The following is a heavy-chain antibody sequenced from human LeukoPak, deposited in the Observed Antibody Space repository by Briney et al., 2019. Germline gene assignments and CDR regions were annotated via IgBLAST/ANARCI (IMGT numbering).Heavy chain of an antibody. J-gene: IGHJ5*02. V-gene: IGHV3-21*01. CDR2: ISSTSSYI. CDR3: ARDKIPSAGTPRGFDP. CDR1: GFTFNNYN. D-gene: IGHD6-13*01. Sequence: PGGSLRLSCAASGFTFNNYNINWVRQAPGKGLEGFSSISSTSSYIYYAASVKGRFTISRDNAKSSLYLQMNSLRAEDTAVYYCARDKIPSAGTPRGFDPWGQGTLVTVSS.